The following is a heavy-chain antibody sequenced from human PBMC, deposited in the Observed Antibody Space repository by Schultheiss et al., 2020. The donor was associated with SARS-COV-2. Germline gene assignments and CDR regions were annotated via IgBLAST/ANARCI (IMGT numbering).Heavy chain of an antibody. J-gene: IGHJ6*02. CDR2: INPSGGTT. CDR3: ARHNGMDV. Sequence: ASVKVSCKASGYTFTTYQMHWVRQAPGQGLEWMGIINPSGGTTSYAQKLQGRVSVISDTSASTVYMELTSLTSEDTAVYYCARHNGMDVWGQGTTVTVSS. CDR1: GYTFTTYQ. V-gene: IGHV1-46*04.